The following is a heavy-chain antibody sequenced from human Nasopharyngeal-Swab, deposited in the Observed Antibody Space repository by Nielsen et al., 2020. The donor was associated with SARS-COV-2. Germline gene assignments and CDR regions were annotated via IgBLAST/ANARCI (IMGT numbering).Heavy chain of an antibody. CDR1: GFTFSSYG. CDR3: ARRFQSVRGYSYGPDY. D-gene: IGHD5-18*01. J-gene: IGHJ4*02. Sequence: GGSLRLSCAASGFTFSSYGMHWVRQAPGKGLEWVAVISYDGSNKYYADSVKGRFTISRDNSKNTLYLQMNSLRAEDTAVYYCARRFQSVRGYSYGPDYWGQGTLVTVSS. V-gene: IGHV3-30*03. CDR2: ISYDGSNK.